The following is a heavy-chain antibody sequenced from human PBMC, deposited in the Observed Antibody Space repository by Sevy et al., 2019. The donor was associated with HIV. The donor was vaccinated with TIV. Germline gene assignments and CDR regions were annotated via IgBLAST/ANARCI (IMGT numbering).Heavy chain of an antibody. Sequence: GGSLRLSCAASGFTFSGYGMDWVRQAPGKGLEWVAIIRYDGSEKDHEESVKGRFTISIDNSKNTLYLEMNSLRAEETAVYYYVRDWGLVATRSFDYWGQGTLVTVSS. CDR2: IRYDGSEK. J-gene: IGHJ4*02. CDR3: VRDWGLVATRSFDY. V-gene: IGHV3-33*01. D-gene: IGHD2-15*01. CDR1: GFTFSGYG.